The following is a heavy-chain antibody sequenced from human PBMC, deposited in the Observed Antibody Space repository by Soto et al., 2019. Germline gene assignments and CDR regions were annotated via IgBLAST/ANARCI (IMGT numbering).Heavy chain of an antibody. CDR1: GFTFSSYE. D-gene: IGHD3-22*01. CDR2: ISSSGSKI. Sequence: PGGSLRLSCAASGFTFSSYEMNWVRQAPGKGLEWVSSISSSGSKIYYADSVKGQFTISRDNAKNSLHLQMNSLRAEDTAVYYCARVGSPYDKSGDYDYWGQGTLVTVSS. J-gene: IGHJ4*02. V-gene: IGHV3-48*03. CDR3: ARVGSPYDKSGDYDY.